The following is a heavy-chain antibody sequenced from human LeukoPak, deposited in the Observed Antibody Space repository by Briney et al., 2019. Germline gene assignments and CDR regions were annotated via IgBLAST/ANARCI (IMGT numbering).Heavy chain of an antibody. J-gene: IGHJ3*02. CDR1: GGSFSSGSYY. CDR3: ASPSGGRYRDDALDI. CDR2: ISYTGTT. V-gene: IGHV4-61*01. Sequence: PSETLSLTCTVFGGSFSSGSYYWSWIRQSPGKRLEWIGYISYTGTTNYNPSLRSRVTISVDMSKNQIFLKLNSVTAADTAVYHCASPSGGRYRDDALDIWGQGKMVTVSS. D-gene: IGHD3-10*01.